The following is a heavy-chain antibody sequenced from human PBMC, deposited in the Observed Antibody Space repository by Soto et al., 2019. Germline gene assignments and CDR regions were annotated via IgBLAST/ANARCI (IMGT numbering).Heavy chain of an antibody. Sequence: SETLSLTCTVSGGSLNSYYWTWIRQSPGKGLEWIGYVSSTGSTNYNPSLKSRLTMSLDTSTNEVSLSLTSVTAADAAVYFCARFSPPRKSYDSNPDWFDLWGQGIMVTVSS. D-gene: IGHD3-22*01. CDR3: ARFSPPRKSYDSNPDWFDL. V-gene: IGHV4-59*01. CDR1: GGSLNSYY. CDR2: VSSTGST. J-gene: IGHJ5*02.